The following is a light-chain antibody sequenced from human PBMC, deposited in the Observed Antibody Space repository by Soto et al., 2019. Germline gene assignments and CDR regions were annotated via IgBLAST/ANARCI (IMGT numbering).Light chain of an antibody. CDR3: SSYTSSSTVI. Sequence: QSALTQPASVSGSPGQSITISCTGTSSDVGGYNYVSWYQQYPGKAPELMIYDVSNRPTGVSNRFSGSRSGNTASLSISGLQAEDEADYYCSSYTSSSTVIFGGGTQLTVL. J-gene: IGLJ2*01. CDR1: SSDVGGYNY. V-gene: IGLV2-14*01. CDR2: DVS.